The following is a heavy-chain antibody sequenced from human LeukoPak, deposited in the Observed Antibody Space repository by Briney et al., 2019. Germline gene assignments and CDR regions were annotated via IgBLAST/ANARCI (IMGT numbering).Heavy chain of an antibody. CDR2: IIPILGIA. CDR1: GYTFTGYY. J-gene: IGHJ4*02. D-gene: IGHD2-2*01. CDR3: ARVGYCSSTSCYVADY. Sequence: SVKVSCKASGYTFTGYYMHWVRQAPGQGLEWMGRIIPILGIANYAQKFQGRVTITADKSTSTAYMELSSLRSEDTAVYYCARVGYCSSTSCYVADYWGQGTLVTVSS. V-gene: IGHV1-69*04.